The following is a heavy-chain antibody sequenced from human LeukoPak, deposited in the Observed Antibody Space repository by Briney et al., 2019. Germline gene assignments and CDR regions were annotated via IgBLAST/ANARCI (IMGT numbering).Heavy chain of an antibody. Sequence: SETLSLTCTVSGYSISSGYYWGWIRQPPGKGLEWIGSIYHSGSTYYNPSLKGRVTISVDTSKNQFSLRLSSVTAADTAVYYCARDEGYSGDYYYYYIDIWGKGTTVTISS. CDR2: IYHSGST. CDR1: GYSISSGYY. J-gene: IGHJ6*03. CDR3: ARDEGYSGDYYYYYIDI. D-gene: IGHD3-22*01. V-gene: IGHV4-38-2*02.